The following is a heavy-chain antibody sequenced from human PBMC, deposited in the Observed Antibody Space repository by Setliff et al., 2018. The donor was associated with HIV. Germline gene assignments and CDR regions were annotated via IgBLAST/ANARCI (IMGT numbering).Heavy chain of an antibody. J-gene: IGHJ5*02. D-gene: IGHD3-16*01. CDR1: GYTFSNFA. CDR2: ITPKSGGT. Sequence: ASVKVSCKASGYTFSNFAIGWLRQAPGQGLEWVGWITPKSGGTNFAQKFQGRVTMTRDKSISTAYLQWGSLKASDTAIFYCARGLGLRPEQEPSCSSSTCPVGMGWFDPWGQGTLVTVSS. CDR3: ARGLGLRPEQEPSCSSSTCPVGMGWFDP. V-gene: IGHV1-2*02.